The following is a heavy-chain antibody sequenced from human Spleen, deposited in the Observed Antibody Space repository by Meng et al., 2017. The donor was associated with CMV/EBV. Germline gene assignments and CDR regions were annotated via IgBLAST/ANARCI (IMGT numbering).Heavy chain of an antibody. CDR1: GFTFSSYA. V-gene: IGHV3-30*04. Sequence: GGSLRLSCAASGFTFSSYAMHWVRQAPGKGLEWVAVISYDGSNKYYADSVKGRFTISRDNSKNTLYLQMNSLRAEDTAVYYCARRGCSSTSCSYYYYGMDVWGQGTTVTVSS. CDR3: ARRGCSSTSCSYYYYGMDV. CDR2: ISYDGSNK. D-gene: IGHD2-2*01. J-gene: IGHJ6*02.